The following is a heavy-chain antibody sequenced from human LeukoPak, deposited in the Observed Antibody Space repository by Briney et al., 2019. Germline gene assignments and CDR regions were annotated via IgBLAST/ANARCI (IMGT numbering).Heavy chain of an antibody. D-gene: IGHD2-15*01. V-gene: IGHV4-34*01. Sequence: SETLSLTCAVYGGSFSGYYWSWIRQPPGKGLEWIGEINHSGSTNYNPSLKSRVTISVDTSKNQFSLKLSSVTAADTAVYYCARADGPYCSGGSCSGWFDPWGHGTLVTVSS. CDR2: INHSGST. CDR3: ARADGPYCSGGSCSGWFDP. CDR1: GGSFSGYY. J-gene: IGHJ5*02.